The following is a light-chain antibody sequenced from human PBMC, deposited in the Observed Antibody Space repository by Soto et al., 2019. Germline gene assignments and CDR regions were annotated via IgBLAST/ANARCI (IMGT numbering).Light chain of an antibody. CDR1: SSDVGGYNY. CDR3: SSYAGSNNLV. J-gene: IGLJ2*01. CDR2: EVN. V-gene: IGLV2-8*01. Sequence: QSALTQPPSASGSPGQSVTISCTGTSSDVGGYNYVSWYQQYPDKAPKLMIYEVNKRPSGVPDRFSGSKSGNTASLTVSGLQAEDEADYYCSSYAGSNNLVFGGGTQLTVL.